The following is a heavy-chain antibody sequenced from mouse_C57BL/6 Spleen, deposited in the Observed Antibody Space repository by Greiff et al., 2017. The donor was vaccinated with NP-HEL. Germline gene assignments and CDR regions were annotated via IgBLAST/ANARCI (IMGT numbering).Heavy chain of an antibody. CDR2: IYPGDGDT. CDR1: GYAFSSYW. CDR3: ARAGVLSGVDY. D-gene: IGHD1-1*02. V-gene: IGHV1-80*01. J-gene: IGHJ4*01. Sequence: QVQLQQSGAELVKPGASVKISCKASGYAFSSYWMNWVKQRPGKGLEWIGQIYPGDGDTNYNGKFKGKATLTADKSSSTAYMQLSSLTSEDSAVYFCARAGVLSGVDYWGQGTSVTVSS.